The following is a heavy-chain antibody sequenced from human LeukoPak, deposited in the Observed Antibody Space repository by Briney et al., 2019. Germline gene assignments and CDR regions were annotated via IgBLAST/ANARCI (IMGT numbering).Heavy chain of an antibody. CDR2: MNPNNGNT. J-gene: IGHJ1*01. Sequence: ASVNVSCTASGYTFTSYDINWVRQATGQGLEWMGWMNPNNGNTDYAQKFQGRVTLTRNTSISTAYMELSSLRSEDTAVYYCTRGGPVAGTHKYFQHWGQGTLVTVSS. CDR3: TRGGPVAGTHKYFQH. V-gene: IGHV1-8*01. CDR1: GYTFTSYD. D-gene: IGHD6-19*01.